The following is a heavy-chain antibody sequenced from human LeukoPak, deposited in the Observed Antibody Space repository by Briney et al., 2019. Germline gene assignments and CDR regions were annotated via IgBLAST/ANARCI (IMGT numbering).Heavy chain of an antibody. J-gene: IGHJ4*02. CDR1: GGSISSYY. D-gene: IGHD3-10*01. Sequence: SETLSLACTVSGGSISSYYWSWIRQPPGKGLEWIGYIYYSGNTNYNPSLKSRVTISVDTSKKQFSLKLRSVTAADTAVFYCARSYGSGNYFDYWGQGTLVTVSS. V-gene: IGHV4-59*01. CDR3: ARSYGSGNYFDY. CDR2: IYYSGNT.